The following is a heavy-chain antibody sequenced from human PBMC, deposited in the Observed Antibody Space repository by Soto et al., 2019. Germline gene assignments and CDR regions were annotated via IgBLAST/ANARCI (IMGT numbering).Heavy chain of an antibody. Sequence: PGGSLRLSCTASGFTFSSYAMHWVRQAPGKGLEWAAVISYDGSNKYYADSVKGRFTISRDNSKNTMYLRMNRLRVEDTAVYYCARPYSSGWYGDLDYWGQGTLVTVSS. CDR3: ARPYSSGWYGDLDY. J-gene: IGHJ4*02. CDR1: GFTFSSYA. CDR2: ISYDGSNK. D-gene: IGHD6-19*01. V-gene: IGHV3-30-3*01.